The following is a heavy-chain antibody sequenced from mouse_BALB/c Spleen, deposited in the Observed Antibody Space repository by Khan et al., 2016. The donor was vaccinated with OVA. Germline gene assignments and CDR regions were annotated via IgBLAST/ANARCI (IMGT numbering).Heavy chain of an antibody. CDR1: GFNIKDTY. J-gene: IGHJ1*01. CDR2: IAPANGNT. V-gene: IGHV14-3*02. CDR3: ARPSYDPRDFEV. Sequence: VQLKESGAELVKPGASVKLSCTASGFNIKDTYLHWVKQRPEQGLEWIGRIAPANGNTQYDPKFQGKATLTSDNSSNTAYLQLNNLTSEDTAVYYGARPSYDPRDFEVWGAGTTVTVSS. D-gene: IGHD2-12*01.